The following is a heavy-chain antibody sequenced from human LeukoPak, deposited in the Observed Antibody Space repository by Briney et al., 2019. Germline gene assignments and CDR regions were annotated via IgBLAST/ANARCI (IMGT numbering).Heavy chain of an antibody. CDR1: GYTFTSYY. J-gene: IGHJ4*02. CDR2: INPHSGDT. D-gene: IGHD3-16*01. V-gene: IGHV1-2*02. CDR3: AKDRGPQWWGSFDY. Sequence: GASVKVSCKASGYTFTSYYIHWVRQAPGQGLEWMGWINPHSGDTNYAQSFQGRVTMTRDTSISTVYMDLSRLRSDDTAVYYCAKDRGPQWWGSFDYWGQGTLVTVSS.